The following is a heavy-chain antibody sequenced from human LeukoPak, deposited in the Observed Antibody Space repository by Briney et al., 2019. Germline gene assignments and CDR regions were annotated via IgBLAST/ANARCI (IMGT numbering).Heavy chain of an antibody. V-gene: IGHV3-11*04. Sequence: GGSLRLSCAASGFTFSDYYMSWIRQAPGKGLEWVSYISSSGSTIYYADSVKGRFTISRDNAKNSLYLQMNSLRAEDTAVYYCARDLGYYGSGSLGVNAFDIWGQGTMVTVSS. CDR1: GFTFSDYY. J-gene: IGHJ3*02. D-gene: IGHD3-10*01. CDR2: ISSSGSTI. CDR3: ARDLGYYGSGSLGVNAFDI.